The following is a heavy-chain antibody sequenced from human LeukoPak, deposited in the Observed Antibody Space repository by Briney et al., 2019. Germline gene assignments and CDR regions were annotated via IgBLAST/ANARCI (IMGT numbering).Heavy chain of an antibody. V-gene: IGHV3-23*01. J-gene: IGHJ6*03. D-gene: IGHD3-9*01. Sequence: GGSLRLSCAASGFTFSSYAMSWVRQVPGKRLEWVSAISSGAGTTGYADSVKGRFTISRVNSKSTIYLQMNSLRAEDTAVYYCAKGHYDILTGYYVYHYYYMDVWGKGTTVTVSS. CDR1: GFTFSSYA. CDR2: ISSGAGTT. CDR3: AKGHYDILTGYYVYHYYYMDV.